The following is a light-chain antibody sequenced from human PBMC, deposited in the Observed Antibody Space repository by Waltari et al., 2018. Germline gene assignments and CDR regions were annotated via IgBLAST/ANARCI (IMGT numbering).Light chain of an antibody. J-gene: IGKJ3*01. CDR3: QQRSNWARGT. CDR1: QSVSSN. CDR2: DAS. V-gene: IGKV3-11*01. Sequence: EIVLTQSPATVSLSPGETATLSCRASQSVSSNLAWYQQKPGQAPRLLIFDASKRATGIPARFSGRGFGTGFTLTISSLESEDSAVYFCQQRSNWARGTFGPGTRVEI.